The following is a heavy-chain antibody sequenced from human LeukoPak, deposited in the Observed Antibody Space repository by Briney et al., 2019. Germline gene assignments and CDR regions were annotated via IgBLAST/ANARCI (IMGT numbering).Heavy chain of an antibody. CDR3: ARDMYYYGSGHAFDI. V-gene: IGHV1-2*02. CDR1: GYTFTGYY. CDR2: INPNSGGT. Sequence: ASVKVSCKASGYTFTGYYMHWVRQAPGQGLEWMGWINPNSGGTNYAQKFQCRVTMTRDTSISTAYMELSRLRSDDTAVYYCARDMYYYGSGHAFDIWGQGTMVTVSS. D-gene: IGHD3-10*01. J-gene: IGHJ3*02.